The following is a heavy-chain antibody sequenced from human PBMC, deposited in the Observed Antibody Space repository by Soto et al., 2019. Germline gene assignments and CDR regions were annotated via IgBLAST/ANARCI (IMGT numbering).Heavy chain of an antibody. Sequence: GASVKVSCKASGYTFTSYDINWVRQATGQGLEWMGWMNPNSGNTGYAQKFQGRVTMTRNTSISTAYMELSSLRSEDTAVYYCARGLLGCTNGVCYPRRAAYYYYYMDVWGKGTTVTVSS. J-gene: IGHJ6*03. CDR1: GYTFTSYD. CDR2: MNPNSGNT. CDR3: ARGLLGCTNGVCYPRRAAYYYYYMDV. V-gene: IGHV1-8*01. D-gene: IGHD2-8*01.